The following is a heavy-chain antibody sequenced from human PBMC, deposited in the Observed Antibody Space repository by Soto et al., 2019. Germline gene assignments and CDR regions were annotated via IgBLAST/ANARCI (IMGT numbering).Heavy chain of an antibody. V-gene: IGHV4-30-2*01. J-gene: IGHJ4*02. CDR1: GGSISSGGYS. CDR3: XXXXXXVTTLDY. Sequence: QLQLQESGSGLVKPSQTLSLTCAVSGGSISSGGYSWSWIRQPPGKGLEWIGYIYHSGSTYYNPSLKSRVTISVDRSKNQFSLKLSSVXXADTAVXXXXXXXXXVTTLDYWGQGTLVTVSS. CDR2: IYHSGST.